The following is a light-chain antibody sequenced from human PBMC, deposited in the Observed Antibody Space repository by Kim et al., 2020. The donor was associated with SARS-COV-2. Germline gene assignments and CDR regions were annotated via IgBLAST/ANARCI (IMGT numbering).Light chain of an antibody. CDR1: QSVSSNF. CDR2: SAS. J-gene: IGKJ1*01. CDR3: QQYATSPET. Sequence: ENVLTQSPGTLSLSPGERATLSCRASQSVSSNFLAWYQQKAGQAPRLVIYSASSGASGIPDRFSGSGSGTDFTLTISTLEPEDFAVYYCQQYATSPETFGQGTKVDIK. V-gene: IGKV3-20*01.